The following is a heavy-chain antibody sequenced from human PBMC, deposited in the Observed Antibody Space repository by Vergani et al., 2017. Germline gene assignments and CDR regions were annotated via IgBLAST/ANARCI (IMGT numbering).Heavy chain of an antibody. J-gene: IGHJ5*02. CDR3: ASLMRYYYVSSAIPTGGWFDP. V-gene: IGHV5-51*01. CDR1: GYSFTSYW. D-gene: IGHD3-22*01. CDR2: IYPGDSDT. Sequence: EVQLVQSGAEVNKPGESLKISCKGSGYSFTSYWIGWVRQMPGKGLEWMGIIYPGDSDTRYSPSFQGQVTISADKSISTAYLQWSSLKASGTAMYYCASLMRYYYVSSAIPTGGWFDPWGQGTLVTVSS.